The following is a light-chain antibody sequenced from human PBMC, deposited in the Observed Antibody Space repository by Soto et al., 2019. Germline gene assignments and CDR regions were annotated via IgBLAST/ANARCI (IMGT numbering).Light chain of an antibody. CDR2: DAS. J-gene: IGKJ1*01. CDR1: QSVSGY. Sequence: EIVLTQSPATLSLSPGERATLSCRASQSVSGYLAWFQQKPGQAPSLLIYDASNRATGIPARFSGSGSGTEFTLTISNLQPDDFATYYCQQYDSYSSGPFGQGTKVDIK. CDR3: QQYDSYSSGP. V-gene: IGKV3-11*01.